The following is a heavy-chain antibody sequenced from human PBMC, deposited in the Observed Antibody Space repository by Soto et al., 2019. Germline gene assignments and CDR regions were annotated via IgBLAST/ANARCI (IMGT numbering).Heavy chain of an antibody. CDR1: GFTFDDYG. CDR2: ISWNSGSI. V-gene: IGHV3-9*01. D-gene: IGHD1-1*01. CDR3: AKVSTTHTFGPLDP. J-gene: IGHJ5*02. Sequence: PGGSLRLSCAASGFTFDDYGMHWVRQAPGKGLEWVSGISWNSGSIGYADSVKGRFIISRDNAMNSLYLQMNNLRPEDTAFYFCAKVSTTHTFGPLDPWGQGTLVTVSS.